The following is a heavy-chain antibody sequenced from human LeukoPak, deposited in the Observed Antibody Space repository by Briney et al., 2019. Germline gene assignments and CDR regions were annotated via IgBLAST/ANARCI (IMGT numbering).Heavy chain of an antibody. D-gene: IGHD4-17*01. Sequence: PGGSLRLSCAASGFTFSSYAMSWVRQAPGKGLEWVSAISGSGGSTYYADSVKGRFTISRDNSKNTLYPQMNSLRAEDTAVYYCAKPATVTMSGYYFDYWGRGTLVTVSS. J-gene: IGHJ4*02. CDR2: ISGSGGST. CDR3: AKPATVTMSGYYFDY. V-gene: IGHV3-23*01. CDR1: GFTFSSYA.